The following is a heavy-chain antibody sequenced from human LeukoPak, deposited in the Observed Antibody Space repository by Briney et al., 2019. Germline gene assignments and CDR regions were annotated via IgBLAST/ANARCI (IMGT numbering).Heavy chain of an antibody. CDR3: ARVYGSGTPR. CDR1: GGAFSSYA. CDR2: IIPILGIA. Sequence: SVTVSCKASGGAFSSYAISWVRQAPAQGLEWMGRIIPILGIANYAQKFQGRVTITADKSTRTAYMELSSLRSEDTAVYCCARVYGSGTPRWGQGTLVTVSS. V-gene: IGHV1-69*04. J-gene: IGHJ4*02. D-gene: IGHD3-10*01.